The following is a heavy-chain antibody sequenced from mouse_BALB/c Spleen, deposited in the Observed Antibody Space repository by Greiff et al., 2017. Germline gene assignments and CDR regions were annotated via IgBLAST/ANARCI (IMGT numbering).Heavy chain of an antibody. J-gene: IGHJ3*01. V-gene: IGHV5-6-4*01. Sequence: DVKLVESGGGLVKPGGSLKLSCAASGFTFSSYTMSWVRQTPEKRLEWVATISSGGSYTYYPDSVKGRFTISRDNAKNNLYLQMSSLKSEDTAMYYCARDEGGLRRGFAYWGQGTLVTVSA. D-gene: IGHD2-2*01. CDR1: GFTFSSYT. CDR2: ISSGGSYT. CDR3: ARDEGGLRRGFAY.